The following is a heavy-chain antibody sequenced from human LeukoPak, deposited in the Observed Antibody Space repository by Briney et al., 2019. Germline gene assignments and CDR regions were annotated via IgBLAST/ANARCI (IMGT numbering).Heavy chain of an antibody. CDR2: ISGSGGST. Sequence: GGSLRLSCEASGFTFSTYSMNWVRQAPGKGLEWVSAISGSGGSTYYADSVKGRFTISRDNSKNTLYLQMNSLRAEDTAVYYCAKESAGWDHFDYWGQGTLVTVSS. J-gene: IGHJ4*02. D-gene: IGHD6-19*01. CDR1: GFTFSTYS. V-gene: IGHV3-23*01. CDR3: AKESAGWDHFDY.